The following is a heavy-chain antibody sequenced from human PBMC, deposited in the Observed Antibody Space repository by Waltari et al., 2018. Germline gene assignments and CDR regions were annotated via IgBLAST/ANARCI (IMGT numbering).Heavy chain of an antibody. CDR1: GFTVSSNY. D-gene: IGHD6-19*01. CDR3: ARDSSTGWYHGY. Sequence: EVQLVESGGGLVQPGGSLRLSCAASGFTVSSNYMSWVRQAPGKGLEWVSVIYSGGSTYYADSGKGRFTIARDNSKNTLYLQMNSLRPEDTAVYYCARDSSTGWYHGYWGQGTLVTVSS. J-gene: IGHJ4*02. V-gene: IGHV3-66*02. CDR2: IYSGGST.